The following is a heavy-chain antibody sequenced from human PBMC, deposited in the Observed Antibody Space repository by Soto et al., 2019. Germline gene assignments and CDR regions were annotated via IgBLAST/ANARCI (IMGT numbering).Heavy chain of an antibody. CDR3: ARVAYFDTTGYYYYFDY. D-gene: IGHD3-22*01. CDR1: GYSISTGYY. Sequence: SETLSLTCAVSGYSISTGYYWGWIRQPPGKGLEWIGSIYRSGSTYYNPSLKSRVTISMDMSKNQFSLKLTSVTAADTAVYYCARVAYFDTTGYYYYFDYWGQGTLVT. V-gene: IGHV4-38-2*01. J-gene: IGHJ4*02. CDR2: IYRSGST.